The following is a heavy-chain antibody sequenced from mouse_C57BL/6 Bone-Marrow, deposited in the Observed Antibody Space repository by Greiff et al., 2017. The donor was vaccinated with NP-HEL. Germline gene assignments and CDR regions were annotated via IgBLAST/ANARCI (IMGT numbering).Heavy chain of an antibody. Sequence: VQLHQSGPELVKPGASVKISCKASGYSFTGYYMNWVKQSPEKSLEWIGEINPSTGGTTYNQKFKAKATLTVDKSSSTAYMQLKSLTSEDSAVYYCARGGNGVYYAMDYWGQGTSVTVSS. CDR3: ARGGNGVYYAMDY. J-gene: IGHJ4*01. D-gene: IGHD1-1*01. CDR1: GYSFTGYY. V-gene: IGHV1-42*01. CDR2: INPSTGGT.